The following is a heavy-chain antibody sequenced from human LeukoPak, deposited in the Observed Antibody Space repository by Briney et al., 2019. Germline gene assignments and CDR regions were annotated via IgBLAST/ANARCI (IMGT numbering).Heavy chain of an antibody. Sequence: ASVKVSCKASGYTFTSYGISWVRQAPGQGLEWMGWISAYNGNTNYAQKLQGRVTMTTDTSTSTAYMELRSLRSDDTAVYYCARDRSPTNYCGGDCYSPLGTYWGQGTLVTVSS. CDR1: GYTFTSYG. V-gene: IGHV1-18*01. D-gene: IGHD2-21*02. CDR3: ARDRSPTNYCGGDCYSPLGTY. CDR2: ISAYNGNT. J-gene: IGHJ4*02.